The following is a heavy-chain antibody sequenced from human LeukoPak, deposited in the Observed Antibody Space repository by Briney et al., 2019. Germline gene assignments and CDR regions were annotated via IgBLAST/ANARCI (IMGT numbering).Heavy chain of an antibody. CDR1: GFTFSSYA. J-gene: IGHJ4*02. V-gene: IGHV3-23*01. CDR2: ISGSDGST. D-gene: IGHD2-2*01. Sequence: GGSLRLSCAASGFTFSSYAMSWVRQAPGKGLDWVSSISGSDGSTYYADSVKGRFTISRDNSKNTLYLQMTSLRPEDTAVYYCAKAVCSSTSCYYFDYWGQGTLVTVSS. CDR3: AKAVCSSTSCYYFDY.